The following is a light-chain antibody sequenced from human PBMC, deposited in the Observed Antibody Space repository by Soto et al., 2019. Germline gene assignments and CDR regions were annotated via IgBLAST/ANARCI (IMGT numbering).Light chain of an antibody. CDR3: QYYGSSIT. V-gene: IGKV3-20*01. Sequence: EIVLTQSPGTLSLSPGERATLYFSASQSVSSNYLAWFQQRPGQPPRLIIYGVSTRATGTPDRFSASGSGTDFTLTISRLEPEDFAVYYCQYYGSSITFGQGTRLEIK. CDR2: GVS. CDR1: QSVSSNY. J-gene: IGKJ5*01.